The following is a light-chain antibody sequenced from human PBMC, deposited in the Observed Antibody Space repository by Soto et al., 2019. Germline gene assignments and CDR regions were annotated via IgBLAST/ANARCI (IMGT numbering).Light chain of an antibody. J-gene: IGKJ1*01. CDR3: QQSYSTPRT. CDR1: QSVSSSY. Sequence: EVVLRQSPGTLSLSPGERATLSCRASQSVSSSYLAWYQQKPGQAPRLLIYGASSRATGIPSRFSGSGSGTDFTLTISSLQPEDFATYYCQQSYSTPRTFGQGTKVDI. V-gene: IGKV3-20*01. CDR2: GAS.